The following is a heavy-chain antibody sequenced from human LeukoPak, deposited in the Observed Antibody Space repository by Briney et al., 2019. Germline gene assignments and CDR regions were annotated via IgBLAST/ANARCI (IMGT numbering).Heavy chain of an antibody. CDR1: GDSVSSNSAA. D-gene: IGHD6-13*01. V-gene: IGHV6-1*01. J-gene: IGHJ4*02. CDR3: ARERGRGYSSSWGLDY. CDR2: TYYRSKWYN. Sequence: PSQTLSLTCAIPGDSVSSNSAAWNWIRQSPSRGLEWLGRTYYRSKWYNDYAVSVKSLITINPDTSKNQCCLQLNSVTPEDTAVYYCARERGRGYSSSWGLDYWGQGTLVTVSS.